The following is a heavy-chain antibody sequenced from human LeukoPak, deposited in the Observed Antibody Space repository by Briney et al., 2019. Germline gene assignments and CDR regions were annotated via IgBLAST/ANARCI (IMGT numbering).Heavy chain of an antibody. CDR1: GGSFSGYS. V-gene: IGHV4-34*01. J-gene: IGHJ6*03. CDR3: AREKWELLLYYYYMDV. D-gene: IGHD1-26*01. CDR2: ITHSGST. Sequence: SETLSLTCAVYGGSFSGYSWSWIRQPPGKGLEWIGEITHSGSTNYNPSLKTRVTISLDTSKNQFSLKLSSVTAADTAVYYCAREKWELLLYYYYMDVWGKGTTVTISS.